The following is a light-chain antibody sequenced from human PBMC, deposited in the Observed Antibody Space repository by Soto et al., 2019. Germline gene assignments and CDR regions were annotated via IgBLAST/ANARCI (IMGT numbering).Light chain of an antibody. J-gene: IGKJ2*01. CDR2: AAS. CDR3: QQSFTTPYT. Sequence: DIQMTQSPSSLSASIGDRVTITCRASQSISFYLNWYQQKPGKAPKLLIYAASSLQSGVPSRFSGSGSGTDFTLTISSLQPEDSATYYCQQSFTTPYTFGQGTKLEIK. CDR1: QSISFY. V-gene: IGKV1-39*01.